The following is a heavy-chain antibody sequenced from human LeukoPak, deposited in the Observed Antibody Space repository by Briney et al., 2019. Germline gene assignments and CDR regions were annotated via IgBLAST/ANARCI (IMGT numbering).Heavy chain of an antibody. CDR1: GVSISSGGYS. D-gene: IGHD3-3*01. CDR3: ARTSSYYDFWSGPSDLNWFDP. Sequence: PSETLSLTCAVSGVSISSGGYSWSWIRQPPGKGLEWIGYIYHSGSTYYNPSLKSRVTISVDRSKNQFSLKLSSVTAADTAVYYCARTSSYYDFWSGPSDLNWFDPWGQGTLVTVSS. V-gene: IGHV4-30-2*01. CDR2: IYHSGST. J-gene: IGHJ5*02.